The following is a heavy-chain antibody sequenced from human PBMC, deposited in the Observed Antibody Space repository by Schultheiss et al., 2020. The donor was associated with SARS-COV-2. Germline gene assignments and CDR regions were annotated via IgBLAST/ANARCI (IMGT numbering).Heavy chain of an antibody. J-gene: IGHJ3*02. D-gene: IGHD3-22*01. CDR2: IYYSGST. CDR3: ARITMIVVVTTHHDAFDI. CDR1: GGSISSYY. Sequence: GSLRLSCTVSGGSISSYYWSWIRQPPGKGLEWIGYIYYSGSTYYNPSLKSRVTISVDTSKNQFSLKLSSVTAADTAVYYCARITMIVVVTTHHDAFDIWGQGTMVTVSS. V-gene: IGHV4-59*08.